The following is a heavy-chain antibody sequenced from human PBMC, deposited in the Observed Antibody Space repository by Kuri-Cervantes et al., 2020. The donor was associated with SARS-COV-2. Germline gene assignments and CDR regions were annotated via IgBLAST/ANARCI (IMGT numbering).Heavy chain of an antibody. D-gene: IGHD3-3*01. CDR2: ISAYNDNT. CDR3: ARGNFPPYDFWSGYYTYYFDY. CDR1: GYPFTTYG. Sequence: ASVKVSCKASGYPFTTYGISWVRQAPGQGLEWMGWISAYNDNTNYAQNLQGRVTMTTDTSTNTAYMELRSLRSDDTAVYYCARGNFPPYDFWSGYYTYYFDYWGQGTLVTVSS. J-gene: IGHJ4*02. V-gene: IGHV1-18*01.